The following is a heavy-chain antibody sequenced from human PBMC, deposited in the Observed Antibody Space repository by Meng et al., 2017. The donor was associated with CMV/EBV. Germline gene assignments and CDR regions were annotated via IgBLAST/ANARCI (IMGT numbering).Heavy chain of an antibody. D-gene: IGHD4-23*01. CDR3: ARALRGYYYYYYGMDV. Sequence: SQTLSLTCAVYGGSFSGYYWSWIRQPPGKGLKWIGEINHSGSTNYNPSLKSQVTISVDTSKNQFSLRLSSVTAADTAVYYCARALRGYYYYYYGMDVWGQGTTVTVSS. J-gene: IGHJ6*02. CDR2: INHSGST. V-gene: IGHV4-34*01. CDR1: GGSFSGYY.